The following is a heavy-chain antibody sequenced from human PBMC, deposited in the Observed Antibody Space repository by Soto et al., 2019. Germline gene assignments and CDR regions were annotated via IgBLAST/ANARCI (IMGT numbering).Heavy chain of an antibody. CDR1: GFTFSSYG. J-gene: IGHJ6*02. CDR3: ANGVGFWSIPDDYGMDV. V-gene: IGHV3-30*18. Sequence: PGGSLRLSCAASGFTFSSYGMHWVRQAPGKGLERVAVISYDGSNKYYADSVKGRFTISRDNSKNTLYLQMNSLRAEDTAVYYCANGVGFWSIPDDYGMDVWGQGTTVTVSS. CDR2: ISYDGSNK. D-gene: IGHD3-3*01.